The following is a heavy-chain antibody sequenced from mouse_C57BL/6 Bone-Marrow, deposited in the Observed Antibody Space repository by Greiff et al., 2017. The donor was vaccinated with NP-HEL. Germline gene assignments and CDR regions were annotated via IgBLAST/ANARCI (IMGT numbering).Heavy chain of an antibody. J-gene: IGHJ2*01. CDR1: GFNIKDDY. CDR3: TTSYGTLDY. V-gene: IGHV14-4*01. D-gene: IGHD2-1*01. Sequence: DVQLQESGAELVRPGASVKLSCTASGFNIKDDYMHWVKQRPEQGLEWIGWIDPENGDTEYASKFQGKATITADTSSNTAYLQLSSLTSEDTAVYYCTTSYGTLDYWGQGTTLTVSS. CDR2: IDPENGDT.